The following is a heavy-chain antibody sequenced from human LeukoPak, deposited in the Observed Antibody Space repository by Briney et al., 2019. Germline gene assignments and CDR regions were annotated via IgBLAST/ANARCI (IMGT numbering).Heavy chain of an antibody. Sequence: SQTLSLTCVISGDSVSSNDAAWSWIRQSPSRGLEWLGRTLYRSKWWADSAPSVSSRITINRDTSKNQFSLQLNSVTPEDTAVYYCARDRMANYYDSSGYYFPSYGMDVWGQGTTVTVSS. CDR2: TLYRSKWWA. V-gene: IGHV6-1*01. CDR1: GDSVSSNDAA. J-gene: IGHJ6*02. CDR3: ARDRMANYYDSSGYYFPSYGMDV. D-gene: IGHD3-22*01.